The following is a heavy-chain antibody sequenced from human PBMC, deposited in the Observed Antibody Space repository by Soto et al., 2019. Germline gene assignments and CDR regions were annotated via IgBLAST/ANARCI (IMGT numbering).Heavy chain of an antibody. J-gene: IGHJ6*03. CDR2: MITNIGKT. V-gene: IGHV1-8*01. D-gene: IGHD6-13*01. CDR1: GYTFTSYD. Sequence: ASVKVSCKASGYTFTSYDINWVRQATGQGLEWMGRMITNIGKTSYAQKFHGRVTMTANTSISTAYMELSSLRSEDTAVYYCAGGERYSSSWYQPSGTYYYYMDVWGKGTTVTVSS. CDR3: AGGERYSSSWYQPSGTYYYYMDV.